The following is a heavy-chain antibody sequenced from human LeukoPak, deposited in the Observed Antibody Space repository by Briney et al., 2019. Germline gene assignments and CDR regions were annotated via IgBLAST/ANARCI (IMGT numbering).Heavy chain of an antibody. D-gene: IGHD1-26*01. Sequence: PSETLSLTCTVSGGSISSYYWSWIRQPPGKGLEWIGYIYYSGSTNYNPSLKSRVTISVDASKNQFSLELSSVTAADTAVYCCARDEGANFFDYWGQGTLVTVSS. V-gene: IGHV4-59*01. CDR3: ARDEGANFFDY. CDR2: IYYSGST. J-gene: IGHJ4*02. CDR1: GGSISSYY.